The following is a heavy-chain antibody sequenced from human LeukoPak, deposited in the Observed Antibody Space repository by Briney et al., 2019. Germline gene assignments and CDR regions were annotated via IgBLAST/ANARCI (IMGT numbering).Heavy chain of an antibody. D-gene: IGHD3-10*01. CDR3: ALPYFGAGVDAFDI. Sequence: SETLSLTCSVSGGSITSDTYYWGWIRQPPGKGLEWIGTMYYSGNTDYNPSLKSRITISVDTSKNQFYLKLTSVTAAGTALYYCALPYFGAGVDAFDIWXXXTRVAVSS. J-gene: IGHJ3*02. V-gene: IGHV4-39*07. CDR2: MYYSGNT. CDR1: GGSITSDTYY.